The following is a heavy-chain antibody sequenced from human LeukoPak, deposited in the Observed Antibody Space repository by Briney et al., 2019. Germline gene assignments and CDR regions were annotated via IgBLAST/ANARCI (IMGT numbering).Heavy chain of an antibody. V-gene: IGHV1-69*04. CDR2: IIPILGIA. CDR3: AMDTAMVIYYYYYGMDV. Sequence: SVEVSCKASGGTFSSYAISWVRQAPGQGLEWMGRIIPILGIANYAQKFQGSVTITADKSTSTAYMELSSLRSEDTAVCYCAMDTAMVIYYYYYGMDVWGQGTTVTVSS. D-gene: IGHD5-18*01. CDR1: GGTFSSYA. J-gene: IGHJ6*02.